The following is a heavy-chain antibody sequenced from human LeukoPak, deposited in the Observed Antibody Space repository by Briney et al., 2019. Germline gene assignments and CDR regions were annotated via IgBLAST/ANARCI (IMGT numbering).Heavy chain of an antibody. D-gene: IGHD6-19*01. V-gene: IGHV1-8*01. CDR2: MNPNSGNT. CDR1: GYTFTSYD. J-gene: IGHJ5*02. Sequence: ASVKVSCKASGYTFTSYDINWVRQATGQGLEWMGWMNPNSGNTGYAQKFQGRVTMTRNTSISTAYMELSSLRSEDTAVYYCARTYISGWYGRDWFDPWGQGTLVTVSS. CDR3: ARTYISGWYGRDWFDP.